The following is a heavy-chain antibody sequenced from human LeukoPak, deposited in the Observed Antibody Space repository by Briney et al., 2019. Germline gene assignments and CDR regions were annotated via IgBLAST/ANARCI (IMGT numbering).Heavy chain of an antibody. CDR2: ISAYNGNT. CDR1: GYTFTSYG. Sequence: ASVKVSCKASGYTFTSYGISWVRQAPGQGLEWMGWISAYNGNTIYAQKFQGRVTMTEDTSTDTAYMELSSLRSEDTAVYYCASRLGATSHDSNWFDPWGQGTLVTVSS. V-gene: IGHV1-18*01. D-gene: IGHD1-26*01. CDR3: ASRLGATSHDSNWFDP. J-gene: IGHJ5*02.